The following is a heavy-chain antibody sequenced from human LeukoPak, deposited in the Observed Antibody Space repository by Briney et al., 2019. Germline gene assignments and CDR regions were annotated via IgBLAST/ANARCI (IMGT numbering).Heavy chain of an antibody. V-gene: IGHV3-53*01. D-gene: IGHD6-19*01. CDR2: IYSGGST. CDR3: AREMYSSGWYFDY. Sequence: PGGSLRLSCAASGFTVSSNYMSWVRQAPGKGLEWVSVIYSGGSTYYADSVKGRFTISRDNSKNTLYLQMNSLRAEDTAVYYCAREMYSSGWYFDYWGQGTLVTVSS. J-gene: IGHJ4*02. CDR1: GFTVSSNY.